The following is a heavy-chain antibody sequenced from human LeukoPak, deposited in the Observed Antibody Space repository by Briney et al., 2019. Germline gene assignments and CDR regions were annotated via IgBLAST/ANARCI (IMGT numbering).Heavy chain of an antibody. CDR1: GFTFSSYS. D-gene: IGHD2-2*01. J-gene: IGHJ6*03. CDR2: ISSSSSYI. Sequence: PGGSLRLSCAASGFTFSSYSMNWVRQAPGKGLEWVSSISSSSSYIYYADSVKGRFTISRDNAKNSLYLQMISLRAEDTAVYYCARHVVVPAESYYMDVWGKGTTVTVSS. V-gene: IGHV3-21*01. CDR3: ARHVVVPAESYYMDV.